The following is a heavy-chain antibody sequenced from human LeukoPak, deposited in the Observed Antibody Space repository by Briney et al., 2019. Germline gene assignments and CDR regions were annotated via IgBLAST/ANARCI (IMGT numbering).Heavy chain of an antibody. D-gene: IGHD3-10*01. CDR2: ISGSGGST. J-gene: IGHJ4*02. CDR1: GFTFSSYG. CDR3: AREGESLWFGELYYFDY. Sequence: PGGTLRLSCAASGFTFSSYGMSWVRQAPGKGLEWVSAISGSGGSTYYADSVKGRFTISRDNSKNTPYLQMNSLRAEDTAVYYCAREGESLWFGELYYFDYWGQGTLVTVSS. V-gene: IGHV3-23*01.